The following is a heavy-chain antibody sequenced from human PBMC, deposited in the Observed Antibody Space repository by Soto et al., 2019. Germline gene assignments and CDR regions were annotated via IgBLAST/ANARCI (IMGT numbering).Heavy chain of an antibody. CDR2: ISTESAGDIT. V-gene: IGHV3-15*01. D-gene: IGHD2-15*01. CDR3: TTRIA. J-gene: IGHJ4*02. CDR1: GFTLANAW. Sequence: EVQLVESGGDLVKPGGSLTISCAASGFTLANAWMSWVRQAPGKGLEWVDRISTESAGDITDYAAPVKGRFTVSRDDSKNTLYLQMDSLKTEDTGVYYCTTRIAGGQGTRVTVSS.